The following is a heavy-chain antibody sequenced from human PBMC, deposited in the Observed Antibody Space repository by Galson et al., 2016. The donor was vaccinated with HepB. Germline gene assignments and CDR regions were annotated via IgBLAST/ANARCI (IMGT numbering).Heavy chain of an antibody. CDR3: ARKYCDRSESCYVYF. Sequence: QSGAEVKRPGESLKISCETSGYIFTNYWVAWVRQMPGKGLEWMGIIYPGDSDAKYSPSFEGHVTMSVDTSMSTAYLEWTSLQASDTATYYCARKYCDRSESCYVYFWGQGTQVTVSS. D-gene: IGHD2/OR15-2a*01. J-gene: IGHJ4*02. V-gene: IGHV5-51*01. CDR2: IYPGDSDA. CDR1: GYIFTNYW.